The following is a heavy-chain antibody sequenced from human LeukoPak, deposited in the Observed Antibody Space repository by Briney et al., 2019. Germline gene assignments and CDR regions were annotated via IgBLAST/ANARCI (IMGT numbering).Heavy chain of an antibody. CDR1: GFTFTSYG. D-gene: IGHD3-22*01. Sequence: ASVKVSCKASGFTFTSYGISWVRQAPGQGLEWMGWISVYNGNTNYAQKLQGRVTMTTDTSTSTAYMELRSLRSDDTAVYYCVRDGADNSGYYFGSLWGQGTVATVSS. CDR3: VRDGADNSGYYFGSL. J-gene: IGHJ3*01. V-gene: IGHV1-18*01. CDR2: ISVYNGNT.